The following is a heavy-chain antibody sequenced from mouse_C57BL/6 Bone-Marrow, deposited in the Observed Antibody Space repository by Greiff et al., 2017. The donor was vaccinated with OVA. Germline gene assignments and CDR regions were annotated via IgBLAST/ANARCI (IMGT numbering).Heavy chain of an antibody. J-gene: IGHJ2*01. CDR2: ISDGGSYT. D-gene: IGHD1-1*02. V-gene: IGHV5-4*03. Sequence: DVKLVESGGGLVKPGGSLKLSCAASGFTFSSYAMSWVRQTPEKRLEWVATISDGGSYTYYPDNVKGRFTISRDNAKNNLYLQMSHLKSEDTAMYYGARAPYYGYYFDYWGQGTTLTVSS. CDR3: ARAPYYGYYFDY. CDR1: GFTFSSYA.